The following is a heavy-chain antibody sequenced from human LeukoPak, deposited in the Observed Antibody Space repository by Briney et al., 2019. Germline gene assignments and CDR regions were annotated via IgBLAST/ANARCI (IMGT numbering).Heavy chain of an antibody. CDR2: ISGGGST. V-gene: IGHV3-23*01. CDR1: GFTFSSYS. J-gene: IGHJ4*02. D-gene: IGHD1-26*01. Sequence: GGSLRLSCAASGFTFSSYSMNWVRQAPGKGLEWVSTISGGGSTYYADSVKGRFTISRDNSKNTLYLQVNSLRAEDTAVYYCAKGGKWDVTPFDYWGQGTLVTVSS. CDR3: AKGGKWDVTPFDY.